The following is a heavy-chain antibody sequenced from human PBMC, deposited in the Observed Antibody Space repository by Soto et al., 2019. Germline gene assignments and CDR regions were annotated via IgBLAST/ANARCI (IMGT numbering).Heavy chain of an antibody. Sequence: PSETLSLTCTVYGDSITNNHWWTWVRQSPGKGPEMIGEIYHTGHANYNPSLNSRVAISVDKSKNQFSLTLNSVTAADTAVYYYASKLGPYYYGLDVWGQGTTVTVSS. CDR2: IYHTGHA. CDR1: GDSITNNHW. J-gene: IGHJ6*02. D-gene: IGHD3-16*01. CDR3: ASKLGPYYYGLDV. V-gene: IGHV4-4*02.